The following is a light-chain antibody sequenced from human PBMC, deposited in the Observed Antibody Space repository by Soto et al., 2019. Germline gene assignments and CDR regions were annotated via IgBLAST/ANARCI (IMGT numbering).Light chain of an antibody. Sequence: QSVLTQPASVSGSPGQSITTSCTGTSSDVGGYNYVFWYQHHPGKAPKLMIYDVSNRPSGVSNRFSGSKSGNTASLTISGLQPEDEADYYCCSYTTSNTRQIVFGTGTKVTVL. J-gene: IGLJ1*01. CDR2: DVS. V-gene: IGLV2-14*03. CDR1: SSDVGGYNY. CDR3: CSYTTSNTRQIV.